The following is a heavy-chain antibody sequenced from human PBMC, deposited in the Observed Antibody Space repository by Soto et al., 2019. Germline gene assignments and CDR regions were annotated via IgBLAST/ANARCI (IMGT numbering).Heavy chain of an antibody. Sequence: EXGPTLVIRTHTLTLTCTFSGFSLSTSVMCVGWILQPPGKALEWLELIDWDDDKYYSTSLKTRLTISKDTSKNQVVLTMTNMDPVDTDTYYCARNYRHGYYYGMDVWGQGTTVTVYS. CDR2: IDWDDDK. D-gene: IGHD1-26*01. CDR3: ARNYRHGYYYGMDV. V-gene: IGHV2-70*01. J-gene: IGHJ6*02. CDR1: GFSLSTSVMC.